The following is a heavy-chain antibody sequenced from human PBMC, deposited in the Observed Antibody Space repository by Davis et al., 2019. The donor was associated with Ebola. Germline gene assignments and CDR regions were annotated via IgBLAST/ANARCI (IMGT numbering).Heavy chain of an antibody. J-gene: IGHJ4*02. D-gene: IGHD3-22*01. CDR2: ISGSGGST. CDR3: AKDYNNYYDSSGYWGY. CDR1: GFTFSSYA. V-gene: IGHV3-23*01. Sequence: PGGSLRLSCAASGFTFSSYAMSWVRQAPGKGLEWVSAISGSGGSTYYADSVKGRFTISRDNSKNTLYLQMNSLRAEDTAVYYCAKDYNNYYDSSGYWGYWGQGTLVTVSS.